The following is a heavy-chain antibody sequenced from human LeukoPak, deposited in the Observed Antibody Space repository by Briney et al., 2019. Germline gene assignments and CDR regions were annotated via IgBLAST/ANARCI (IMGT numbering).Heavy chain of an antibody. V-gene: IGHV4-34*01. Sequence: PSETLSLTCAVYGGSFSGYYWSWIRQPPGKGLEWIGEINHSGSTNYNPSLKSRVTISVDTSKNQFSLKLSSVTAADTAVYYCARSDRVVPAAKRAAYYMDVWGKGTTVTVSS. J-gene: IGHJ6*03. CDR1: GGSFSGYY. D-gene: IGHD2-2*01. CDR2: INHSGST. CDR3: ARSDRVVPAAKRAAYYMDV.